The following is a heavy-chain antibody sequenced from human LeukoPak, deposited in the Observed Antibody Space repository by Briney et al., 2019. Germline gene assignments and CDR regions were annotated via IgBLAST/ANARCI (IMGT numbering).Heavy chain of an antibody. CDR1: GFTFSSYS. V-gene: IGHV3-48*01. D-gene: IGHD5-18*01. CDR2: ISSSSSTI. Sequence: GGSLRLSCAASGFTFSSYSMNWVRQAPGKGLEWVSYISSSSSTIYYADSVKGRFTISRDNDKNSLYLQMNSLRAEDTAVYYCARGRGYSYGAHFDYWGQGTLVTVSS. CDR3: ARGRGYSYGAHFDY. J-gene: IGHJ4*02.